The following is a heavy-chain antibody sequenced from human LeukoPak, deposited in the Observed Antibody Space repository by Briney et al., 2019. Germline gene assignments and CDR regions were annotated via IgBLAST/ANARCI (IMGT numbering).Heavy chain of an antibody. V-gene: IGHV4-59*08. CDR1: GGSISSYY. D-gene: IGHD4-23*01. J-gene: IGHJ5*02. Sequence: PSETLSLTCTVSGGSISSYYWSWIRQPPGKGLEWIGYPHYSGSTHYNPSLKSRVTISVDTSKNQFSLRLSSVTAADTTVYYCASSTVLTPGGLGDWFDPWGQGTLVTVSS. CDR2: PHYSGST. CDR3: ASSTVLTPGGLGDWFDP.